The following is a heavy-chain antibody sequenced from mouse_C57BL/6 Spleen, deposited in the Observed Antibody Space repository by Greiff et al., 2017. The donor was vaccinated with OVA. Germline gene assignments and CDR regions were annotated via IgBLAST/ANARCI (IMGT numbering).Heavy chain of an antibody. CDR1: GFTFSSYG. CDR2: ISSGGSYT. V-gene: IGHV5-6*01. Sequence: EVMLVESGGDLVKPGGSLKLSCAASGFTFSSYGMSWVRQTPDKRLEWVATISSGGSYTYYPDSVKGRFTISRDNATNTLYMQMSSLKSEDTAMYYCARQDSSYFDVWGTGTTVTVSS. CDR3: ARQDSSYFDV. J-gene: IGHJ1*03.